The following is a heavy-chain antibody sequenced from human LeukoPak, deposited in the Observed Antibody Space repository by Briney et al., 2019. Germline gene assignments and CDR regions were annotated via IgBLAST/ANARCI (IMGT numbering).Heavy chain of an antibody. CDR3: ARGPASIAAAGIAEYFQH. J-gene: IGHJ1*01. D-gene: IGHD6-13*01. CDR2: MSSSGSPV. CDR1: GFTFSSYE. V-gene: IGHV3-48*03. Sequence: GGSLRLSCAASGFTFSSYEMNWVRQAPGKGLEWVSYMSSSGSPVYYADSVKGRFTISRDNAKNSLFLQMNSLRAEDTAVYYCARGPASIAAAGIAEYFQHWGQGTLVTVST.